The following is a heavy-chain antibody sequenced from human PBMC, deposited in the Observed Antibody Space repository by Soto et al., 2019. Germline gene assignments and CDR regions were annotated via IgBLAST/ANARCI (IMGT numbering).Heavy chain of an antibody. CDR3: ARDYTGYETYYYYGMDL. D-gene: IGHD2-2*01. V-gene: IGHV4-31*02. CDR2: IYYSGST. Sequence: SETLSLTCTVSGGSISSADYYWSWIRQHPGKGLEWIGYIYYSGSTYYNPSLKSRVTISVDTSKNQFSLKLSSVTAADTAVYYCARDYTGYETYYYYGMDLWGQGTTVTVSS. J-gene: IGHJ6*02. CDR1: GGSISSADYY.